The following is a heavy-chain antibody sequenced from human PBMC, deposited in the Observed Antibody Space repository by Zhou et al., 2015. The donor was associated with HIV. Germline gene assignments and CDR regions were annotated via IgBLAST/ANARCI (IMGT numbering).Heavy chain of an antibody. V-gene: IGHV3-74*01. CDR2: IDQDGGST. J-gene: IGHJ4*02. CDR1: GFTFSVYW. D-gene: IGHD3-3*01. CDR3: ARERIGGRAPVDY. Sequence: DVQLVESGGASVQPGGSLRLSCAGSGFTFSVYWMHWVRQVPGKGPIWVSRIDQDGGSTIYADSVRGRFTISRDNSKNTLYLQMNSLRAEDTAVYYCARERIGGRAPVDYWGQGTLVTVSS.